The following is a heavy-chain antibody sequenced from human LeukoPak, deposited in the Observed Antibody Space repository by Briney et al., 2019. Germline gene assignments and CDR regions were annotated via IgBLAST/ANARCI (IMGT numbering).Heavy chain of an antibody. CDR3: AKTFGEVPAAIWSPRYWFDP. CDR2: INPNSGGT. J-gene: IGHJ5*02. CDR1: GYTFTGYY. Sequence: GASVKVSCKASGYTFTGYYMHWVRQAPGQGLEWMGWINPNSGGTNYAQKFQGRVTMTRDTSISTAYMELSRLRSDDTAVYYCAKTFGEVPAAIWSPRYWFDPWGQGTLVTVSS. D-gene: IGHD2-2*01. V-gene: IGHV1-2*02.